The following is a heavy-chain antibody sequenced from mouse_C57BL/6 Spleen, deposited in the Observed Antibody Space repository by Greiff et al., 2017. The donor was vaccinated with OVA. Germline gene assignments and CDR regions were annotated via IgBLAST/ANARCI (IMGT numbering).Heavy chain of an antibody. CDR1: GYTFTSYW. J-gene: IGHJ1*03. CDR3: ARWEYLDDNAWYFDV. D-gene: IGHD2-4*01. CDR2: IYPGSGST. Sequence: QVQLQQPGAELVKPGASVKMSCKASGYTFTSYWITWVKQRPGQGLEWIGDIYPGSGSTNYNEKFKSKATLTVDTSSSTAYMQLSSLTSEDSAVYYCARWEYLDDNAWYFDVWGTGTTVTVSS. V-gene: IGHV1-55*01.